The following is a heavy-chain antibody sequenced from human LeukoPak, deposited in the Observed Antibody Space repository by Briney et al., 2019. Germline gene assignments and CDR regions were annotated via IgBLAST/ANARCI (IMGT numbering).Heavy chain of an antibody. D-gene: IGHD3-9*01. J-gene: IGHJ4*02. CDR1: GFTFSSYG. CDR2: IWYDGSNK. CDR3: AKNYDILTGLSPFDY. V-gene: IGHV3-33*06. Sequence: RGSLRLSCAASGFTFSSYGMHWVRQAPGKGLEWVAVIWYDGSNKYYADSVKGRFTISRDNSKNTLYLQMNSLRAEDTAVYYCAKNYDILTGLSPFDYWGQGILVTVSS.